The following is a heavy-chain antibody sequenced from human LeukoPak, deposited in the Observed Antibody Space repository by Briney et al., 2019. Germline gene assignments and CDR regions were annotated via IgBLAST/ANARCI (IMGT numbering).Heavy chain of an antibody. CDR3: AKDADSGWSYFDH. CDR2: IRYDGSNE. V-gene: IGHV3-30*02. CDR1: GFTFSSYS. J-gene: IGHJ4*02. Sequence: PGGSLRLSCAASGFTFSSYSMNWVRQAPGKGLEWVAFIRYDGSNEYYADSVKGRFTISRDNSKNTLYLQMNSLRAEDTAVYYCAKDADSGWSYFDHWGQGTLVTVSS. D-gene: IGHD6-19*01.